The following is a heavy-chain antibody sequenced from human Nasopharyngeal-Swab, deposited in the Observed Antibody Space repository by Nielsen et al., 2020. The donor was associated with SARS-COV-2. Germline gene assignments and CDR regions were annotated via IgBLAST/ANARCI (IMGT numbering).Heavy chain of an antibody. J-gene: IGHJ2*01. CDR3: ASAYGGSYWYFDL. Sequence: GGSLRLSCAASGFTFSSYAMHWVRQAPGKGLEWVAVISYDGSNKYYADSVKGRFTISRDNSKNTLYLQMNSLRAEDTAVYYCASAYGGSYWYFDLWGRGTLSLSPQ. V-gene: IGHV3-30-3*01. CDR1: GFTFSSYA. CDR2: ISYDGSNK. D-gene: IGHD4-23*01.